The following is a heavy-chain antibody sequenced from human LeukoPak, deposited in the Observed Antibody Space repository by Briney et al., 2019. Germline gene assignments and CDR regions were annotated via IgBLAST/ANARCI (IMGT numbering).Heavy chain of an antibody. CDR1: GDSVSSNSAA. V-gene: IGHV6-1*01. Sequence: SQTLSLTCAISGDSVSSNSAAWNWIRQSPSRGLEWLGRTYYRSKWYNDYAVSVKSRITINPDTSKNQFSLQLNSVTPEDTAVYYCARARDGYNLRAGFRFVATSLFDCWGQGTLVTVSS. CDR2: TYYRSKWYN. CDR3: ARARDGYNLRAGFRFVATSLFDC. D-gene: IGHD5-24*01. J-gene: IGHJ4*02.